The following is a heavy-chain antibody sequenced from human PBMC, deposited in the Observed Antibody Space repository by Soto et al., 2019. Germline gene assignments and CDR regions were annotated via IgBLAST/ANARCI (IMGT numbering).Heavy chain of an antibody. CDR1: GFTFSSYA. V-gene: IGHV3-64D*08. CDR3: VKLGYYDSSGYYPDAFDI. D-gene: IGHD3-22*01. CDR2: ISSNGGST. Sequence: GGSLRLSRSASGFTFSSYAMHWVRQAPGKGLEYVSAISSNGGSTYYADSVKGRFPISRDNSKNTLYLQMSRLRAEDTAVYYCVKLGYYDSSGYYPDAFDIWGQGTMVTVSS. J-gene: IGHJ3*02.